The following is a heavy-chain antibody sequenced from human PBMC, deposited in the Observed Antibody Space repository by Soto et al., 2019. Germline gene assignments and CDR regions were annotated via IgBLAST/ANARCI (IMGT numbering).Heavy chain of an antibody. CDR3: ASSRRGYSYDANFGY. D-gene: IGHD5-18*01. V-gene: IGHV4-31*03. J-gene: IGHJ4*02. CDR1: GGSISSGGYY. CDR2: IYYSGST. Sequence: SETLSLPCTVSGGSISSGGYYWSWIRQHPGKGLEWIGYIYYSGSTYYNPSLKSRVTISVDTSKNQFSLKLSSVTAADTAVYYCASSRRGYSYDANFGYRGQRTRITVSS.